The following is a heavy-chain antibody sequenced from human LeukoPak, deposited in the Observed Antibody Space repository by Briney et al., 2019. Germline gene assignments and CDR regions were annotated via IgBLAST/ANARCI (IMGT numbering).Heavy chain of an antibody. D-gene: IGHD3-10*01. CDR2: VDPEDAKA. CDR1: GYTFSDYY. Sequence: ASVKVSCKSSGYTFSDYYIHWVRQAPGGGLQWLGRVDPEDAKAVYSENLRGRVTITADSFSDSTYMFLSSLTSGDTAFYYCATSGRSSLAFDVWGQGTVVTVSS. V-gene: IGHV1-69-2*01. J-gene: IGHJ3*01. CDR3: ATSGRSSLAFDV.